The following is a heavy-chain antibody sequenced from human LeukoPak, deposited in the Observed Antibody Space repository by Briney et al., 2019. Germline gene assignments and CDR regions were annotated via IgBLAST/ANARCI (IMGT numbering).Heavy chain of an antibody. J-gene: IGHJ4*02. Sequence: AGGSLRLSCAASGFSFSIYAMHWVRQAPGKGLEYVSAISSKGGSTYYANSVKGRFTIPRDNSKNTLYLQMGSLRAEDMAVYYCARTPEFCSGGSCYSEGYFDYWGQGTLVTVSS. D-gene: IGHD2-15*01. CDR3: ARTPEFCSGGSCYSEGYFDY. V-gene: IGHV3-64*01. CDR2: ISSKGGST. CDR1: GFSFSIYA.